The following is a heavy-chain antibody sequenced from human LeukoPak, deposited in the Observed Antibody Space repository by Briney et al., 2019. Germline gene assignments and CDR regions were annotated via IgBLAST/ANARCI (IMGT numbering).Heavy chain of an antibody. Sequence: PSETLSLTCTVSGGSISSYYWSWIRQPPGKGLEWIGYIYYSGSTNYNPSLKSRVTISVDTSKNQFSLKLSSVTAADTAVYYCAGDSPYSSGWSDYYYYGMDVWGQGTTVTVSS. J-gene: IGHJ6*02. CDR1: GGSISSYY. V-gene: IGHV4-59*01. D-gene: IGHD6-19*01. CDR2: IYYSGST. CDR3: AGDSPYSSGWSDYYYYGMDV.